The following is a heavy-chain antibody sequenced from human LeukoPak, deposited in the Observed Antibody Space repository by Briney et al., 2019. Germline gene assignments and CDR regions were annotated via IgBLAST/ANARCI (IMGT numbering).Heavy chain of an antibody. Sequence: ASVKVSCKASGYIFTSYHIHWVRQAPGQGLEWMGIINPSGGSTDYAQKFQGRVTMTRDTSTSTVYMELSSLRSEDTAVYYCARDLYHRYYDNSGYAFDYWGQGTLVTVSS. CDR1: GYIFTSYH. J-gene: IGHJ4*02. V-gene: IGHV1-46*01. CDR2: INPSGGST. D-gene: IGHD3-22*01. CDR3: ARDLYHRYYDNSGYAFDY.